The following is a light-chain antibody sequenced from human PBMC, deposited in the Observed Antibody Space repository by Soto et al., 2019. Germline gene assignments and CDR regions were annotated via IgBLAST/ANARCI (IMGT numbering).Light chain of an antibody. Sequence: QPVLTQSPSASASLGASVKVTCTLSSGHSNDAIAWHQQQPEKGPRYLMRLNSDGSHTKGDGIPDRFSGSSSGAERYLTISSLQSDDEADYYCQTWGNGIVVFGGGTKLTVL. CDR1: SGHSNDA. J-gene: IGLJ2*01. CDR3: QTWGNGIVV. CDR2: LNSDGSH. V-gene: IGLV4-69*01.